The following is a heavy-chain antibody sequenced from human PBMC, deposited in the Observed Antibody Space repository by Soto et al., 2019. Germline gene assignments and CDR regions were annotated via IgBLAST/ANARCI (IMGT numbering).Heavy chain of an antibody. V-gene: IGHV1-24*01. CDR3: ATFASDDFWSAKDYFDY. CDR1: GYTLTELS. Sequence: ASVKVSCKVSGYTLTELSMHWVRQAPGKGLEWMGGFDPEDGETIYAQKFQGRVTMTEDTSTDTAYMELSSLRSEDTAVYYCATFASDDFWSAKDYFDYWGQGTLVTV. J-gene: IGHJ4*02. D-gene: IGHD3-3*01. CDR2: FDPEDGET.